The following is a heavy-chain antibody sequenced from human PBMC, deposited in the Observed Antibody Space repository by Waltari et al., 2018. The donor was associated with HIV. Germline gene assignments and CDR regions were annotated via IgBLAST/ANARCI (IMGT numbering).Heavy chain of an antibody. CDR2: VRDVDST. D-gene: IGHD5-12*01. Sequence: EVQLLESGGGLVQPGGSLRLSCAASGFRFRNYAMSWVRQGPGEGRDWVVVVRDVDSTYYVDSVKGRFIISRDDSKDTLYLQMNSLRVEDTAVYYCARDDRATRGLDNWGQGTLVTVSS. J-gene: IGHJ4*02. V-gene: IGHV3-23*01. CDR1: GFRFRNYA. CDR3: ARDDRATRGLDN.